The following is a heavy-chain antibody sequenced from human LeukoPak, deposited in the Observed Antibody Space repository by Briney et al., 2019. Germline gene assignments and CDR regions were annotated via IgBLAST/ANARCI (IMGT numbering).Heavy chain of an antibody. Sequence: PSETLSLTCTVYAGSLSSGRYYWGWIRQPPGKGRQWLGIIYSRGNTYYNPSLQSRVTISADTSKNQFSLKLSSVTAADTTVYYCAILSYKVLTGYYHFDYWGQGTLVTVSS. D-gene: IGHD3-9*01. J-gene: IGHJ4*02. CDR2: IYSRGNT. CDR3: AILSYKVLTGYYHFDY. CDR1: AGSLSSGRYY. V-gene: IGHV4-39*01.